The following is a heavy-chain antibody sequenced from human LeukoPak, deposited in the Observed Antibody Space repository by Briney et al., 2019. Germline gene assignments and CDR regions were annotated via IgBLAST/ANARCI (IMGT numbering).Heavy chain of an antibody. J-gene: IGHJ5*02. Sequence: GASVKVSCKASGYTFTSYYMHWVRQAPGQGLEWMGWINPNSGGTNYAQKFQGRVTMTRDTSISTAYMELSRLRSDDTAVYYCATLTYGSGSYYNTNWFDPWGQGTLVTVSS. V-gene: IGHV1-2*02. D-gene: IGHD3-10*01. CDR1: GYTFTSYY. CDR2: INPNSGGT. CDR3: ATLTYGSGSYYNTNWFDP.